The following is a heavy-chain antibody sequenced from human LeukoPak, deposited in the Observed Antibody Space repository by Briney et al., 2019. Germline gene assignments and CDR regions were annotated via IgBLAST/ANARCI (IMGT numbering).Heavy chain of an antibody. J-gene: IGHJ4*02. Sequence: PSETLSLTCTVSGGSISANHWVWIRQPAGKGLEWIGRLHISGNTNYNPSLKSRVTISLDTSKNQFSLRMTSATAADTAVYFCARDPLRSSFDLWGQGILVSVSS. CDR3: ARDPLRSSFDL. CDR1: GGSISANH. D-gene: IGHD1-26*01. CDR2: LHISGNT. V-gene: IGHV4-4*07.